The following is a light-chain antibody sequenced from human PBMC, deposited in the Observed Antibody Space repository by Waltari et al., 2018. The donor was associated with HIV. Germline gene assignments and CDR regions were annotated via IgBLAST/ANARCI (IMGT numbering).Light chain of an antibody. V-gene: IGLV4-69*01. J-gene: IGLJ2*01. CDR1: SGYSNHA. Sequence: QVVLTQSPSASASLGASVKLTCTLSSGYSNHAIAWHQQQSEKGPRYLMKINSDGSHNKGDGIPDRSSGSSSGAERYLTISSLQSEDEADYYCLTWDTGIGVFGGGTKLTVL. CDR2: INSDGSH. CDR3: LTWDTGIGV.